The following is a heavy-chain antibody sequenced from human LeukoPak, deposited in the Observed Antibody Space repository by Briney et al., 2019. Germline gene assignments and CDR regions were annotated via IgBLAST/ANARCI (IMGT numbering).Heavy chain of an antibody. D-gene: IGHD4-17*01. CDR1: GGSISSGGYY. CDR3: ARVTYAGVDY. J-gene: IGHJ4*02. CDR2: IYHSGST. Sequence: PSETLSLTCTVSGGSISSGGYYWSWIRQPPGKGLEWIGYIYHSGSTYYNPSLKSRVTISVDRSKNQFSLKLSSVTAADTAVYYCARVTYAGVDYWGQGTLVTVSS. V-gene: IGHV4-30-2*01.